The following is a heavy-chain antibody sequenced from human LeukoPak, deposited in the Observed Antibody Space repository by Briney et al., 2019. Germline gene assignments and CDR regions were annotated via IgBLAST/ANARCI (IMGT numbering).Heavy chain of an antibody. CDR1: GGSFSGYY. CDR3: ARQLKRRRFLEWPPGFLH. CDR2: INHSGST. V-gene: IGHV4-34*01. D-gene: IGHD3-3*01. J-gene: IGHJ5*02. Sequence: SETLSLTCAVYGGSFSGYYWSWIRQPPGKGLEWIGEINHSGSTNYNPSLKSRVTISVDTSKNQFSLKLSSVTAADTAVYYCARQLKRRRFLEWPPGFLHWGQGTLVTVSS.